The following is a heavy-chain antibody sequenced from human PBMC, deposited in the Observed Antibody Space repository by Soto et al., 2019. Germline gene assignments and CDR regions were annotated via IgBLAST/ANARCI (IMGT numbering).Heavy chain of an antibody. CDR1: GYTFTSYG. CDR2: ISAYNGNT. V-gene: IGHV1-18*01. CDR3: ASCKVRGVNRLDYYYYGMDV. J-gene: IGHJ6*02. Sequence: ASVKVSCKASGYTFTSYGISWVRQAPGQGLEWMGWISAYNGNTNYAQKLQGRVTMTTDTSTSTAYMELRSLRSDDTAVYYCASCKVRGVNRLDYYYYGMDVWGQGTTVTVSS. D-gene: IGHD3-10*01.